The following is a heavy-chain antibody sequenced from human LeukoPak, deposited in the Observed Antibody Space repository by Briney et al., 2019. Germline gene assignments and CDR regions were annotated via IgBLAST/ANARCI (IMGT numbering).Heavy chain of an antibody. CDR3: ARTVTVATTRAPGHNDY. D-gene: IGHD4-23*01. J-gene: IGHJ4*02. CDR2: IYYSGST. V-gene: IGHV4-59*01. CDR1: GGSISSYY. Sequence: SETLSLTCTVSGGSISSYYWSWIRQPPGKGLESIGYIYYSGSTNYNPSLKSRVTVSVDTSKNQFSLKLSSVTAADTAVYYCARTVTVATTRAPGHNDYWGQGTLVTVSS.